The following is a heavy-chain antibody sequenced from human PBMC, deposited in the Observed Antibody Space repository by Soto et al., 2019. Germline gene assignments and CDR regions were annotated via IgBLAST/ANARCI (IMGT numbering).Heavy chain of an antibody. CDR1: GFSLSTSGVG. CDR3: ARGEYYYDSSGFPYFQH. D-gene: IGHD3-22*01. Sequence: QITLKESGPPLVKPTQTLTLTCTFSGFSLSTSGVGVGWIRQPPGKALECLALIYWDDDKRYSPSLKSRLTITKDTSKNQVVLTMTNMDPVDTATYYCARGEYYYDSSGFPYFQHWGQGTLVTVSS. J-gene: IGHJ1*01. CDR2: IYWDDDK. V-gene: IGHV2-5*02.